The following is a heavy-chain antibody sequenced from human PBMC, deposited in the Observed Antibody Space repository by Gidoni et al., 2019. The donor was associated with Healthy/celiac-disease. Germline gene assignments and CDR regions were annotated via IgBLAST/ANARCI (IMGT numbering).Heavy chain of an antibody. CDR3: ARGGSETYCSGGSCYSGWFDP. CDR2: IIPIFGTA. D-gene: IGHD2-15*01. Sequence: QVQLVQSGAEVKKPGSSVKVSCKASGGTFSSYAISWVRQAPGQGLEWMGGIIPIFGTANYAQKFQARVTITAAESTSTAYMELSSLRSEDTAVYYCARGGSETYCSGGSCYSGWFDPWGQGTLVTVSS. V-gene: IGHV1-69*01. J-gene: IGHJ5*02. CDR1: GGTFSSYA.